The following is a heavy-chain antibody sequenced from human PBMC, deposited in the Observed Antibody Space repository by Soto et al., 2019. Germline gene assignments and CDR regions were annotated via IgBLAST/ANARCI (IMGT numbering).Heavy chain of an antibody. CDR1: GFTFSSYG. D-gene: IGHD6-19*01. Sequence: QVQLAESGGGVVQPGRSLRLSCAASGFTFSSYGMHWVRQAPGKGLEWVAVIWYDGSNKYYADSVKGRFTISRDNSKNTLYLQRNSLRAEDTAVYYCARESSGWYYYYGMDVWGQGTTVTVSS. J-gene: IGHJ6*02. CDR3: ARESSGWYYYYGMDV. V-gene: IGHV3-33*01. CDR2: IWYDGSNK.